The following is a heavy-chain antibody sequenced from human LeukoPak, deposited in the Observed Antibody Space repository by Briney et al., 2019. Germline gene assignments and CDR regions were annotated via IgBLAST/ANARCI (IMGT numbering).Heavy chain of an antibody. Sequence: SETLSLTCSVSGGSINSGGYYWSWIRQYPGKGLEWIGYIYYSGSTYYNPSLKSRVTISVDTSKNQLPLKLSSVTAADTAVYYCARDEGYCSGGSCFNGWFDPWGQGTVVTVSS. D-gene: IGHD2-15*01. J-gene: IGHJ5*02. CDR2: IYYSGST. CDR3: ARDEGYCSGGSCFNGWFDP. CDR1: GGSINSGGYY. V-gene: IGHV4-31*03.